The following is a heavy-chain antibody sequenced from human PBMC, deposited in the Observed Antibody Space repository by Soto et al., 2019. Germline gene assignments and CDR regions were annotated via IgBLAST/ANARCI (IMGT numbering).Heavy chain of an antibody. CDR1: GCTFSSDGG. Sequence: GRPMRDSCAAAGCTFSSDGGMSWIRQAPGKGLEWVANIKQDGNEKYYVDSVKGRFTISRDNAKNSLYLQMNSLRAEDTAVYYCARGLGSSGWYSPWDAFDIWGQGTMVTVSS. V-gene: IGHV3-7*01. CDR2: IKQDGNEK. D-gene: IGHD6-19*01. J-gene: IGHJ3*02. CDR3: ARGLGSSGWYSPWDAFDI.